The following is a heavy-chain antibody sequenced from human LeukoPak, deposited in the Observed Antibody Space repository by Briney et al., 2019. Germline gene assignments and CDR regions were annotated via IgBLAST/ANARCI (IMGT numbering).Heavy chain of an antibody. V-gene: IGHV3-74*01. CDR1: GFTFSSYW. D-gene: IGHD6-19*01. Sequence: PGGSLRLSCAASGFTFSSYWMHWVRQAPGKGLVWVSRINSDGSSTSHADSVKGRFTISRDNAKNTLYLQMNSLRAEDTAVYYCAREAVAGLCLDYWGQGTLVTVSS. CDR2: INSDGSST. CDR3: AREAVAGLCLDY. J-gene: IGHJ4*02.